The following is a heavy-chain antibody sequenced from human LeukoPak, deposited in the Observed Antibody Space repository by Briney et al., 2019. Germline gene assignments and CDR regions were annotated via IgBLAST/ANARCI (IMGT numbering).Heavy chain of an antibody. D-gene: IGHD3-22*01. Sequence: PSETLSLTCTVSGGSISSYYWSWIRQPPGKGLEWIGYIYYSGSTYYNPSLKSRVTISVDTSKNQFSLKLSSVTAADTAVYYCARGSPNYYDSSGYSYYFDYWGQGTLVTVSS. CDR3: ARGSPNYYDSSGYSYYFDY. CDR2: IYYSGST. CDR1: GGSISSYY. J-gene: IGHJ4*02. V-gene: IGHV4-30-4*08.